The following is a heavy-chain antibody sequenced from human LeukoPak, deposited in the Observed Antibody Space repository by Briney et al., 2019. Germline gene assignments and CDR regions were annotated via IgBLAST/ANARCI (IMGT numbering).Heavy chain of an antibody. Sequence: GASVKVSCKASGGTFSSYAISWVRQAPGQGLEWMGGIIPIFGTANYAQKFQGRVTITTDESTSTAYMELSSLRFEDTAVCYCARGGVYSSSSGIDYWGQGTLVTVSS. CDR2: IIPIFGTA. J-gene: IGHJ4*02. CDR3: ARGGVYSSSSGIDY. CDR1: GGTFSSYA. V-gene: IGHV1-69*05. D-gene: IGHD6-6*01.